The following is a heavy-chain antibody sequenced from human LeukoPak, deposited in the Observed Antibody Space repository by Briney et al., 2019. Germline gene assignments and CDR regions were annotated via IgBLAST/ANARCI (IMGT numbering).Heavy chain of an antibody. CDR1: GFTFDGYA. CDR2: ISWNSGSI. D-gene: IGHD3-22*01. Sequence: GGSLRLSCAASGFTFDGYAMHWVRQAPGKGLEWVSGISWNSGSIGYADSVKGRFTISRDNAKNSLYLQMNSLRAEDTALYYCARGTYYYDSSGYIDYWGQGTLVTVSS. V-gene: IGHV3-9*01. J-gene: IGHJ4*02. CDR3: ARGTYYYDSSGYIDY.